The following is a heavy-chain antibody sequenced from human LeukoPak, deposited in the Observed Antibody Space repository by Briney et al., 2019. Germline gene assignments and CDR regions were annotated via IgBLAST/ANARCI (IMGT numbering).Heavy chain of an antibody. CDR2: IIPIFGTA. CDR3: ALDNYDFWSGYRIDY. J-gene: IGHJ4*02. V-gene: IGHV1-69*01. CDR1: GGTFSSYA. Sequence: ASVKVPCKASGGTFSSYAISWVRQAPGQGLEWMGGIIPIFGTANYAQKFQGRVTITADESTSTAYMELSSLRSEDTAVYYCALDNYDFWSGYRIDYWGQGTLVTVSS. D-gene: IGHD3-3*01.